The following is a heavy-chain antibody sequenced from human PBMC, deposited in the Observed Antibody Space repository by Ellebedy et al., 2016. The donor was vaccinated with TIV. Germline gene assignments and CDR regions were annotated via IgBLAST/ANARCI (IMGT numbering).Heavy chain of an antibody. CDR3: ARDQVTMVRGVTYYYYGMDV. V-gene: IGHV1-69*13. Sequence: AASVKVSCKASGGTFSSYAISWVRQAPGQGLEWMGGIIPIFGTANYAQKFQGRVTITADESTSTAYMELSSLRSEDTAVYYCARDQVTMVRGVTYYYYGMDVWGQGTTVTVSS. J-gene: IGHJ6*02. CDR1: GGTFSSYA. CDR2: IIPIFGTA. D-gene: IGHD3-10*01.